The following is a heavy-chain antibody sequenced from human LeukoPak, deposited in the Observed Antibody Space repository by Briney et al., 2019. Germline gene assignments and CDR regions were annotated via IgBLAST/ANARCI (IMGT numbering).Heavy chain of an antibody. D-gene: IGHD6-19*01. Sequence: GGSLRLSCAASGFTFSDYAVSWVRQAPGKGPEWVSAITGGGDVTSYADSVKGRFTISRDNSKNTLYLQMDSLRVDGTALYYCAKVGWVGYWGQGTLVTVSS. CDR2: ITGGGDVT. CDR3: AKVGWVGY. V-gene: IGHV3-23*01. J-gene: IGHJ4*02. CDR1: GFTFSDYA.